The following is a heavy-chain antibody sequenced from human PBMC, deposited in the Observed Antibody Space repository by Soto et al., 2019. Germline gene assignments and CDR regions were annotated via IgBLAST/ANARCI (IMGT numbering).Heavy chain of an antibody. CDR3: ASKANYDFWSCYPFLYYDYGMDV. J-gene: IGHJ6*02. V-gene: IGHV1-69*06. CDR1: GVTFSSYA. D-gene: IGHD3-3*01. Sequence: QVQLVQSGAEVKKPWSSVKVSCKSSGVTFSSYAISLVRQAPGQGLEWMGGIIPIFGTANYAQKFQGRVTITADKSTSTAYMELSSLRSEDTAVYYCASKANYDFWSCYPFLYYDYGMDVWGQGTTVTVSS. CDR2: IIPIFGTA.